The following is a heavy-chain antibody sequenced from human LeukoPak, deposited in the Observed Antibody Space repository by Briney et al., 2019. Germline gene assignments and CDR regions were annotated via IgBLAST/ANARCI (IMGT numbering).Heavy chain of an antibody. Sequence: SETLSLTCAVYGGSFSGYYWSWIRQPPGKGLEWIGEINHSGSTNYNPSLKSRVTISVDTSKNQFSLKLSSVTAADTAVYYRARGVVVTMIVVVETFDYWGQGTLVTVSS. J-gene: IGHJ4*02. D-gene: IGHD3-22*01. CDR1: GGSFSGYY. CDR2: INHSGST. V-gene: IGHV4-34*01. CDR3: ARGVVVTMIVVVETFDY.